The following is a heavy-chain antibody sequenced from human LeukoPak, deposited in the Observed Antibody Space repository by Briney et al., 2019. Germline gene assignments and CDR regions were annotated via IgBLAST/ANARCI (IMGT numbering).Heavy chain of an antibody. CDR1: GYSISRGYY. J-gene: IGHJ4*02. CDR2: IYHTGST. CDR3: ARAGWIITSGIDY. Sequence: SETLSLTCGVSGYSISRGYYWAWLRQPPGKGLEWIGTIYHTGSTYYTPSLGSRVTISVDTSKNEFSLNLNSVTAADTAVYYCARAGWIITSGIDYWGQGALVTVSS. D-gene: IGHD3-10*01. V-gene: IGHV4-38-2*01.